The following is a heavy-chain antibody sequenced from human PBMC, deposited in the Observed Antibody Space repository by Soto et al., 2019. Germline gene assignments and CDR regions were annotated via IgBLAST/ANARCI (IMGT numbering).Heavy chain of an antibody. CDR2: IYYSGST. Sequence: SETLSLTCTVSGGSISSYYWSWIRQPPGKGLEWIGYIYYSGSTNYNPSLKSRVTISVDTSKNQFSLKLSSVTAADTAVYYCARDIVGATDYFDYCGQGPLVTVYS. J-gene: IGHJ4*02. D-gene: IGHD1-26*01. V-gene: IGHV4-59*01. CDR1: GGSISSYY. CDR3: ARDIVGATDYFDY.